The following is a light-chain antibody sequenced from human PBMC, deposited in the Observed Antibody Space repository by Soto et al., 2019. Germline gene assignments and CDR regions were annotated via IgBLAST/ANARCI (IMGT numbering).Light chain of an antibody. CDR1: QSVSSY. J-gene: IGKJ5*01. CDR3: QVRTNWSIA. Sequence: EFVLTQSPATLSLSPGERATLSCRASQSVSSYLAWYQQKPGQAPRLLIYDAPNRATGIPARFSGTGSGTDFTLTINNLEPEDFAVYYCQVRTNWSIAFGRGTRLEI. V-gene: IGKV3-11*01. CDR2: DAP.